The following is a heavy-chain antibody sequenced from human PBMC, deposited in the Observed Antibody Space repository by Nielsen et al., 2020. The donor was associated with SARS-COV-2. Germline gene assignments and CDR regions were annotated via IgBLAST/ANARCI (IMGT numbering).Heavy chain of an antibody. CDR2: FDPEDGET. CDR3: ATDRAGYQLLRGFDY. D-gene: IGHD2-2*01. Sequence: ASVKVSCKVSGYTLTELSMHWVRQAPGKGLEWMGGFDPEDGETIYARKFQGRVTMTEDTSTDTAYMELSSLRSEDTAVYYCATDRAGYQLLRGFDYWGQGTLVTVSS. CDR1: GYTLTELS. V-gene: IGHV1-24*01. J-gene: IGHJ4*02.